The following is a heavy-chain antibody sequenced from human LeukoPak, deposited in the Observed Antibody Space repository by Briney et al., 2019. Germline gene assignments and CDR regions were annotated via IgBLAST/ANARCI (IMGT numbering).Heavy chain of an antibody. CDR3: AKDVSVGYCSGGSCPNWFDP. CDR2: ISGSGGST. V-gene: IGHV3-23*01. Sequence: GSLRLSCAASGFTFSSYAMSWVRQAPGKGLEWVSAISGSGGSTYYADSVKGRFTISRDNSKNTLYLQMNSLRAEDTAVYYCAKDVSVGYCSGGSCPNWFDPWGQGTLVTVSS. D-gene: IGHD2-15*01. J-gene: IGHJ5*02. CDR1: GFTFSSYA.